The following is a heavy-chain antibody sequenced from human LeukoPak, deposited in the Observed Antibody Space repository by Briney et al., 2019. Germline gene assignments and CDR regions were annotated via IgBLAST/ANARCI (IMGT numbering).Heavy chain of an antibody. CDR3: ARMKVIKGASLDY. V-gene: IGHV3-30-3*01. CDR1: GFSFSKYA. J-gene: IGHJ4*02. CDR2: ISFDGTKK. Sequence: PGGSLRLSCAASGFSFSKYAMHWVRQAPGKGLEWVAAISFDGTKKYYADSVKGRFTISRDNSNNTLFLQMNSLKTEDTAVYFCARMKVIKGASLDYWGQGSLVTVSS. D-gene: IGHD2/OR15-2a*01.